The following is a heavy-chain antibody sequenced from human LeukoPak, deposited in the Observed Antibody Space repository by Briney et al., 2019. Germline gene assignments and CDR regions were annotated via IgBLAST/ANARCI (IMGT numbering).Heavy chain of an antibody. V-gene: IGHV3-23*01. CDR3: AKDQFEYYDSSGYPSYYYYGMDV. CDR2: ISGSGGST. Sequence: PGGSLRLSCAASGFTFSSHAMSWVRQAPGKGLEWVSAISGSGGSTYYADSVKGRFTISRDNSKNTLYLQMNSLRAEDTAVYYCAKDQFEYYDSSGYPSYYYYGMDVWGQGTTVTVSS. J-gene: IGHJ6*02. CDR1: GFTFSSHA. D-gene: IGHD3-22*01.